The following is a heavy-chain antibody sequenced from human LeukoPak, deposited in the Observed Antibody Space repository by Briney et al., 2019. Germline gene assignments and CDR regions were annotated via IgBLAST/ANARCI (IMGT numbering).Heavy chain of an antibody. V-gene: IGHV1-8*03. CDR1: GYTFTSYD. CDR2: MNPNSGNT. Sequence: APVKVSCKASGYTFTSYDINWVRQATGQGLEWMGWMNPNSGNTGYAQKFQGRVTITRNTSISTAYMELSSLRSEDTAVYYCARARARVGGRYYYMDVWGKGTTVTVSS. CDR3: ARARARVGGRYYYMDV. J-gene: IGHJ6*03. D-gene: IGHD3-16*01.